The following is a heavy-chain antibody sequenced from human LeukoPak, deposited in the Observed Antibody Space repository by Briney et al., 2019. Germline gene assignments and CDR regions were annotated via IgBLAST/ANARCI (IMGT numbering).Heavy chain of an antibody. CDR2: IYPGDSDT. CDR1: GYIFTSYW. D-gene: IGHD6-13*01. J-gene: IGHJ4*02. Sequence: GESPKISCQGSGYIFTSYWIGWVRPVPGKGLEWMGIIYPGDSDTRYSPSFQGQVTISADKSISTAYLQWSSLKAADTAMYYCARSYSSSWYLVDYWGQGTLVTVSS. V-gene: IGHV5-51*01. CDR3: ARSYSSSWYLVDY.